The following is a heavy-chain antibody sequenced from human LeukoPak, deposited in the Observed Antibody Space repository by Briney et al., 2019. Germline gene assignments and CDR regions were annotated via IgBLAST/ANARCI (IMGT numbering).Heavy chain of an antibody. V-gene: IGHV3-15*01. CDR3: ATISAPGGYRRGAVDY. J-gene: IGHJ4*02. CDR1: GFTLSNAW. Sequence: GGSLRLSYAASGFTLSNAWMTWVRQAPGKELEWVGLIKNKIDGGTTDYAAPVKGRFTISRDDSKNTLYLQMNNLKTEDTAVYYCATISAPGGYRRGAVDYWGQGTLVTVSS. D-gene: IGHD1-26*01. CDR2: IKNKIDGGTT.